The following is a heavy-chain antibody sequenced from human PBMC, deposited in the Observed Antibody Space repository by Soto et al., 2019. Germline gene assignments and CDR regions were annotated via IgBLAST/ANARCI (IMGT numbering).Heavy chain of an antibody. CDR1: GFTFSSYA. Sequence: GGSLRLSCAASGFTFSSYAMHWVRQAPGKGLEYVSAISSNGGSTYYANSVKGRFTISRDNSKNTLYLQMGSLRAEDMAVYYCARDGWFGELASTYFDYWGQGTLVTVSS. D-gene: IGHD3-10*01. CDR2: ISSNGGST. V-gene: IGHV3-64*01. CDR3: ARDGWFGELASTYFDY. J-gene: IGHJ4*02.